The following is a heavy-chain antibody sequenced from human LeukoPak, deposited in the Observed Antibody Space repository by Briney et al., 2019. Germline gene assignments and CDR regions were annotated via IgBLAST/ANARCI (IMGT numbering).Heavy chain of an antibody. CDR2: FDPEDGET. J-gene: IGHJ4*02. D-gene: IGHD3-22*01. V-gene: IGHV1-24*01. CDR3: ATHPPDSSGRHDY. Sequence: ASVKVSCKVSGYTLTELSMHWVRQAPGKGLEWMGGFDPEDGETIYAQKFQGRVTMTEDTSTDTAYMELSSLISEDAAVYYCATHPPDSSGRHDYWGQGTLVTVSS. CDR1: GYTLTELS.